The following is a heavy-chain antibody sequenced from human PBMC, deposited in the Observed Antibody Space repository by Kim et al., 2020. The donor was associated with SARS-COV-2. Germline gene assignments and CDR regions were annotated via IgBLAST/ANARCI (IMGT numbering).Heavy chain of an antibody. CDR3: AKDRSRDGYKLFDY. V-gene: IGHV3-23*01. Sequence: ADSLKGRFTISRDNSKNTLYLQMNSLRAEDTAVYYCAKDRSRDGYKLFDYWGQGTLVTVSS. D-gene: IGHD5-12*01. J-gene: IGHJ4*02.